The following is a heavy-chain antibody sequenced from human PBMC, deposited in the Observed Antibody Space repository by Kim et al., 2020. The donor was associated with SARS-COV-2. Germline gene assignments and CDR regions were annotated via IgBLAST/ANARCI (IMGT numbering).Heavy chain of an antibody. J-gene: IGHJ3*02. CDR1: GGSISSVGYY. CDR2: TYYSGST. D-gene: IGHD3-22*01. Sequence: SETLSLTCTFSGGSISSVGYYWSWIRQHPGKGLEWIGYTYYSGSTYYNPSLKSRVTISVDTSKNQFSLKLSSVTAADTAVYYCSRARGGTMIVVVIGAFDIWGQGTMVTVSS. V-gene: IGHV4-31*03. CDR3: SRARGGTMIVVVIGAFDI.